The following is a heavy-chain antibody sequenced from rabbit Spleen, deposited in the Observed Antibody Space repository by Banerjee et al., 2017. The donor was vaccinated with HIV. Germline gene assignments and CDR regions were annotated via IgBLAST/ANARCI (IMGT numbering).Heavy chain of an antibody. D-gene: IGHD1-1*01. CDR3: TRDDGSGHYIDGYFKL. V-gene: IGHV1S45*01. J-gene: IGHJ4*01. CDR2: INIATGKS. CDR1: GVSFSDKDV. Sequence: QEQLVESGGGLVQPEGSLTLTCKASGVSFSDKDVMCWVRQAPGKGLEWITCINIATGKSVYASWVSGRFIMSRTSSTTVTLQMTSLTAADTATYFCTRDDGSGHYIDGYFKLWGPGTLVTVS.